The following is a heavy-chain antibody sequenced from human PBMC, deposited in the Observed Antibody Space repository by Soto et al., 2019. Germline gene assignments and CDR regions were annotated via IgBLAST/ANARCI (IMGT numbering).Heavy chain of an antibody. D-gene: IGHD3-10*01. Sequence: PSETLSLTCAVYGGSFSGYYWSWIRQPPGKGLEWIGEINHSGSTNYNPSLKSRVTISVDTSKNQFSLKLSSVTAADTAVYYCARITRYYGSGSYYNRRGWLDPWGTGPLVTVSS. J-gene: IGHJ5*02. CDR3: ARITRYYGSGSYYNRRGWLDP. V-gene: IGHV4-34*01. CDR2: INHSGST. CDR1: GGSFSGYY.